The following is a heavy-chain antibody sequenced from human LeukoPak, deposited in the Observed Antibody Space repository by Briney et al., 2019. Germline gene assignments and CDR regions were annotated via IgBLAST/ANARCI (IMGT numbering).Heavy chain of an antibody. Sequence: SETLSLTCTVSGGSISSSSYYWGWIRQPPGKGLEWIGSMYYSGSTYYNPSLKSRVTISVDTSKNQFSLKLSSVTAANTAVYYCARHVTIFGAPNWFDPWGQGTLVTVSS. CDR1: GGSISSSSYY. V-gene: IGHV4-39*01. D-gene: IGHD3-3*01. J-gene: IGHJ5*02. CDR3: ARHVTIFGAPNWFDP. CDR2: MYYSGST.